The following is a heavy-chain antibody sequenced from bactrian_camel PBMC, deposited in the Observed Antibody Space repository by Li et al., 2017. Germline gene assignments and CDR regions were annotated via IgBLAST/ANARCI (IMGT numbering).Heavy chain of an antibody. CDR3: AADNPDECSWTRGGGFPDEWNY. CDR2: IDSEGSA. D-gene: IGHD6*01. CDR1: GYTGGNDC. Sequence: HVQLVESGGGSVEAGGSLRLSCAASGYTGGNDCMGWFRQVPGDEREGIAAIDSEGSASYADSVKGRFTISQDNAKNTLYLQMNSLKPEDTAMYYCAADNPDECSWTRGGGFPDEWNYEGQGTQVTVS. J-gene: IGHJ4*01. V-gene: IGHV3S55*01.